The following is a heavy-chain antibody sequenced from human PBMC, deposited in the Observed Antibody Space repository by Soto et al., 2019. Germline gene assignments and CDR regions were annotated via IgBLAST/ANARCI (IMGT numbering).Heavy chain of an antibody. V-gene: IGHV3-23*01. CDR1: GFTFSSYA. J-gene: IGHJ4*02. CDR3: AKDRGVVIARSPGPLDH. Sequence: EVQLLESGGGLVQPGGSLRLSCAASGFTFSSYAMSWVRQAPGKGLEWVSAISGSGGSTYYADSVKGRFTISRDNSKNTLYLQMNSLRAEDTAVYYCAKDRGVVIARSPGPLDHWGQGTLVTVSS. CDR2: ISGSGGST. D-gene: IGHD2-21*01.